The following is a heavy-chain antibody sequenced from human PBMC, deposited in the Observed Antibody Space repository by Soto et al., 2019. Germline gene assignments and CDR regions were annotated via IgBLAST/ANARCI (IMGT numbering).Heavy chain of an antibody. J-gene: IGHJ4*02. V-gene: IGHV5-51*01. D-gene: IGHD1-26*01. CDR3: WRRNEKWGGGSDY. CDR2: IYPHDLDS. Sequence: GESLKISCQASGYSFPNYWIGWVRQKPGKGLEWMCIIYPHDLDSTYCPSFEGQVTLSVDQSTRTTSLQWTSLKASDTDIYYCWRRNEKWGGGSDYWGQGTQVTVSS. CDR1: GYSFPNYW.